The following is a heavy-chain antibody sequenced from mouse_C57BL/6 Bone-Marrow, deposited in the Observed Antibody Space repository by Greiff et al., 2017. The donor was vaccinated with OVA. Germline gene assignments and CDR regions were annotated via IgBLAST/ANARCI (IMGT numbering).Heavy chain of an antibody. J-gene: IGHJ2*01. Sequence: VQLKESVAELVRPGASVKLSCTASGFNIKNTYMHWVKQRPEQGLEWIGRIDPANGNTKYAPKFQGKATITADTSSNTAYLQLSSLTSEDTAIYYCALYYGSSLYYVDYWGQGTTLTVSS. D-gene: IGHD1-1*01. V-gene: IGHV14-3*01. CDR1: GFNIKNTY. CDR2: IDPANGNT. CDR3: ALYYGSSLYYVDY.